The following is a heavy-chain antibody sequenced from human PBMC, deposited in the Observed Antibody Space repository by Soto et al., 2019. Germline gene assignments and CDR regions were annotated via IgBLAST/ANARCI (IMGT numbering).Heavy chain of an antibody. Sequence: PGESLKISCAASGFTFSSYGMHWVRQSPGKGLEWVAVISYDGSNKYYADSVKGRFTISRDNSKNTLYLQMNSLRAEDTAVYYCAKDLNYDILNGYYSALGTWGQGTLVTVSS. CDR1: GFTFSSYG. D-gene: IGHD3-9*01. CDR2: ISYDGSNK. J-gene: IGHJ5*02. V-gene: IGHV3-30*18. CDR3: AKDLNYDILNGYYSALGT.